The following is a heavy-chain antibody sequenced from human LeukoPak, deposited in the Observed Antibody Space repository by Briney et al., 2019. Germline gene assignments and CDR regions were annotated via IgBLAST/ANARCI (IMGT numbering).Heavy chain of an antibody. Sequence: PGGSLRLSCAASGLTVNSKYMSWVRQAPGKGLEWVSIIYSGGSTNYADSVKGRFTISRDNSKNTVYLQMNSLRAEDTAVYYCAKQDPYTSGWYPWGQGTLVTVSS. V-gene: IGHV3-53*01. D-gene: IGHD6-19*01. J-gene: IGHJ5*02. CDR1: GLTVNSKY. CDR2: IYSGGST. CDR3: AKQDPYTSGWYP.